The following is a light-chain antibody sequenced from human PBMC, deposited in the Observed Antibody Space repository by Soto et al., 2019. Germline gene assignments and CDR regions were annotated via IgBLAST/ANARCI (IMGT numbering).Light chain of an antibody. J-gene: IGKJ4*01. CDR3: QQRSNWPLT. V-gene: IGKV3-11*01. CDR2: DAS. CDR1: QTVSGAY. Sequence: EIVLTQSPGTLSLSPGERATLSCRASQTVSGAYLAWYRQKPGQAPRLLIYDASNRATDTPARFSGSGSGTDFTLTISSLEPEDFAVYYCQQRSNWPLTFGGGTKVDIK.